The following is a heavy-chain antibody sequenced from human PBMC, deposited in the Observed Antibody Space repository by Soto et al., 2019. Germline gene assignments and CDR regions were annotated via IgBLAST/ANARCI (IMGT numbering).Heavy chain of an antibody. V-gene: IGHV4-4*07. D-gene: IGHD3-22*01. CDR1: GGSISSYY. Sequence: PXVTLSLTCTVSGGSISSYYWSWIRQPSGKGLEWIGRIYTSGSTNYNPSLKSRVTMSVDTSKNQFSLKLSSVTAADTAVYYCARESLKESITMTVVVDYWGQGTLVTVSS. CDR3: ARESLKESITMTVVVDY. CDR2: IYTSGST. J-gene: IGHJ4*02.